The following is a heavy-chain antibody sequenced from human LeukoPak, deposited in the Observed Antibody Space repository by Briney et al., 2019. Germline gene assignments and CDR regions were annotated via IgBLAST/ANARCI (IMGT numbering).Heavy chain of an antibody. V-gene: IGHV3-73*01. CDR3: LGGKLDYYGMDV. CDR1: EFSFSASA. J-gene: IGHJ6*02. CDR2: IRTKANDYAT. D-gene: IGHD2-15*01. Sequence: PGGSLRLSCATSEFSFSASAIHWVRQASGKGLEWVGRIRTKANDYATAYATSVKGRFTFSRDDSRTTAYLQMNSLKTEDTAVYYCLGGKLDYYGMDVWGQGTTVTVSS.